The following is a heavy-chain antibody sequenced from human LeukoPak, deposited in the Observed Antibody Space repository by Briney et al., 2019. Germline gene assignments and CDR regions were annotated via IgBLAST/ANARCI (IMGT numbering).Heavy chain of an antibody. CDR1: GGSISSSSYY. D-gene: IGHD2-2*01. Sequence: SETLSLTCTVSGGSISSSSYYWGWIRQPPGKRLEWIGSIYYSGSTYYNPSLKSRVTISVDTSKNQFSLKLSSVTAADTAVYYCARLTLGTSCCLFDPWGQGTLVTVSS. J-gene: IGHJ5*02. V-gene: IGHV4-39*01. CDR3: ARLTLGTSCCLFDP. CDR2: IYYSGST.